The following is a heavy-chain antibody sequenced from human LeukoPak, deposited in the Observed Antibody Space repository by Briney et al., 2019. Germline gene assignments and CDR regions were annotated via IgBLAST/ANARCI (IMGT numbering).Heavy chain of an antibody. D-gene: IGHD6-19*01. Sequence: ASVKVSCKASGYTFTGYYMHWVRQAPGQGLEWMGWINPNSGGTNYAQKFQGRVTMTRDTSISTAYMELSRLRSDDMAVYYCARDRGGWYAVSYWGQGTLVTVSS. CDR2: INPNSGGT. J-gene: IGHJ4*02. CDR1: GYTFTGYY. CDR3: ARDRGGWYAVSY. V-gene: IGHV1-2*02.